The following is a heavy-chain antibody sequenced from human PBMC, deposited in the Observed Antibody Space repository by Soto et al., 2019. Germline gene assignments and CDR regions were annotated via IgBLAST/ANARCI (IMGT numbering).Heavy chain of an antibody. CDR2: IGASNGNT. CDR1: NFVLSTYG. V-gene: IGHV1-18*01. CDR3: ARDSSVPLMHPEYYYYMDV. J-gene: IGHJ6*03. D-gene: IGHD6-6*01. Sequence: QIQLVQSGVEVKEPGASVRVSCEASNFVLSTYGVTWVRQAPGQGLEWMGWIGASNGNTYYAQKFRGRVTMTTDTSTGIAYMDLRSLRSDDTAVYYCARDSSVPLMHPEYYYYMDVWGEGTTVTVSS.